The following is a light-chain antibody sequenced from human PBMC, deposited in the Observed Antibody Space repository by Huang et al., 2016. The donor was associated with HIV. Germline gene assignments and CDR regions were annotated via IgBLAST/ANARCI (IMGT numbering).Light chain of an antibody. V-gene: IGKV3-15*01. CDR1: HSIGTN. CDR2: CAS. J-gene: IGKJ1*01. CDR3: QQYNNCPRT. Sequence: EVVMTQSPATLAASAGGRATLSCRASHSIGTNLAWYQQRRGQSPILLIYCASTRATCIPARFSGSGSGTEFTLTVSSLQSEDFAVYYCQQYNNCPRTFGQGTKVEIK.